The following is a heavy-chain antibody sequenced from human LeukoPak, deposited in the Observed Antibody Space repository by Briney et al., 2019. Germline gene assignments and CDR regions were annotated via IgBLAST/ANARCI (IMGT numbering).Heavy chain of an antibody. CDR1: GFTFSSYA. CDR2: ISGSGGGT. Sequence: GGSPRLSCAASGFTFSSYAMSWVRQAPGKGLEWVSAISGSGGGTYYADSVKGRFTISRDNAKNSLYLQMNSLRAEDTAVYYCARGVTSIDYWGQGTLVTVSS. CDR3: ARGVTSIDY. D-gene: IGHD4-17*01. V-gene: IGHV3-23*01. J-gene: IGHJ4*02.